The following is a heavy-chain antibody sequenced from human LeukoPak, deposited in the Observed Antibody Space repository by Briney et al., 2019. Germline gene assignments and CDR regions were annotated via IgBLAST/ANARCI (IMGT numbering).Heavy chain of an antibody. CDR2: IIPIFGTA. J-gene: IGHJ4*02. V-gene: IGHV1-69*13. D-gene: IGHD6-19*01. Sequence: SVKVSCKASGGTFSSYAISWVRQAPGQGLGWMGGIIPIFGTANYAQKFQGRVTITADESTSTAYMELSGLRSEDTAVYYCARGRYSSGLTLDYWGQGTLVTVSS. CDR1: GGTFSSYA. CDR3: ARGRYSSGLTLDY.